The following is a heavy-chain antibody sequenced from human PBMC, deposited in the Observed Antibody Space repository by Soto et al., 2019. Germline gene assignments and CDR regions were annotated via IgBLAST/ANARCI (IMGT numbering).Heavy chain of an antibody. D-gene: IGHD2-21*01. CDR1: GFTFSNHW. Sequence: EVQLVESGGDLVQPGGSLRLSCAASGFTFSNHWMSWVRLAPGKGLEWVANIKHDGSEDYYVDSVKGRFTISRDNAKNSLYLQLNSLSVEDAAVYYCVRGGGALDYWGQGTLVTVSS. J-gene: IGHJ4*02. CDR3: VRGGGALDY. V-gene: IGHV3-7*04. CDR2: IKHDGSED.